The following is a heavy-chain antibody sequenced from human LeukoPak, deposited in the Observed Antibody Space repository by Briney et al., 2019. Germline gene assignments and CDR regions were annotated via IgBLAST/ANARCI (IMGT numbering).Heavy chain of an antibody. V-gene: IGHV3-23*01. CDR2: ITGSGDDT. CDR3: AKGSRSSRPYSFDF. Sequence: GGSLRLSCAASGFTFNTYAMSWVPQAPGKGLEWVSAITGSGDDTFHADSVKGRFTISRDNSRNTLYMDMNSLRVEDMAIYYCAKGSRSSRPYSFDFWGQGILVTVSS. D-gene: IGHD4-11*01. J-gene: IGHJ4*02. CDR1: GFTFNTYA.